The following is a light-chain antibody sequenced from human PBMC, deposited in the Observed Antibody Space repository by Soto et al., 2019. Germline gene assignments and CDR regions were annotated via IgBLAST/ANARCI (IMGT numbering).Light chain of an antibody. V-gene: IGLV1-40*01. CDR2: ANN. CDR1: SSNFGAGYD. CDR3: QSYDSSLSGWV. Sequence: QSVLTQPPSVSGAPGQRVTISCTGSSSNFGAGYDVHWYQQLPGTAPKLLIYANNNRPSGVPERFSGSKSGTSASLAITGLRAEDEADYYYQSYDSSLSGWVFGGGTKLTVL. J-gene: IGLJ3*02.